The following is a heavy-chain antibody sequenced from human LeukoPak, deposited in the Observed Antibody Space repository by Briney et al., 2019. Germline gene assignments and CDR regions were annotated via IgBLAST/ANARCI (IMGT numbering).Heavy chain of an antibody. Sequence: ASVKVSCKASGYTFTSYDINWVRQATGQGLEWMGWMNPNSGNTGYAQKFQGRVTMTRNTSISTAYMELSSLRSEDTAVYYCARGLREDYYGSGSYYADYWGQGTLVTVSS. CDR1: GYTFTSYD. CDR3: ARGLREDYYGSGSYYADY. V-gene: IGHV1-8*01. J-gene: IGHJ4*02. CDR2: MNPNSGNT. D-gene: IGHD3-10*01.